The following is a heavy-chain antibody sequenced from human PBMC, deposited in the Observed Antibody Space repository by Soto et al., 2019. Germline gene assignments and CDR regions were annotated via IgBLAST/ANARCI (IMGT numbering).Heavy chain of an antibody. CDR2: IIPIFGTA. CDR1: GGTFSSYA. J-gene: IGHJ5*02. Sequence: QVQLVQSGAEVKKPGSSVKVSCKASGGTFSSYAISWARQAPGQGLEWMGGIIPIFGTANYAQKFQGRVTITADESTSTAYMELSILRSEDTAVYYCARARFLEWLVPNRNNWFDPWGQGTLVTVSS. V-gene: IGHV1-69*01. CDR3: ARARFLEWLVPNRNNWFDP. D-gene: IGHD3-3*01.